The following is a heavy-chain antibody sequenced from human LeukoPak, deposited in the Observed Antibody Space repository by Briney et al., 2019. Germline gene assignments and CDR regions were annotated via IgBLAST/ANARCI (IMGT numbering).Heavy chain of an antibody. D-gene: IGHD3-10*01. Sequence: GASVKVSCKVSGYTLTELSMHWVRQAPGKGLEWMGGFDPEDGETIYAQKFQGRVTVTEDTSTDTAYMELSSLRSEDTAVYYCATDLISYGSGSYSGICSGYWGQGTLVTVSS. V-gene: IGHV1-24*01. CDR2: FDPEDGET. J-gene: IGHJ4*02. CDR3: ATDLISYGSGSYSGICSGY. CDR1: GYTLTELS.